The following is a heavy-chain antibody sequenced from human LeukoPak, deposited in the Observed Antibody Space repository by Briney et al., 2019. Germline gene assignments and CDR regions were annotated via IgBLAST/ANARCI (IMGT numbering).Heavy chain of an antibody. D-gene: IGHD3-22*01. CDR1: GFTFSTYS. Sequence: GGSLRLSCTASGFTFSTYSMNWVRQAPGKGLEWVSYISSSSSTIYYADSEKGRFTISRDNAKNSLYLQMNSLRAEDTAVYYCARGSTYYDSSGQVPFDYWGQGTLVIVSS. V-gene: IGHV3-48*01. CDR2: ISSSSSTI. J-gene: IGHJ4*02. CDR3: ARGSTYYDSSGQVPFDY.